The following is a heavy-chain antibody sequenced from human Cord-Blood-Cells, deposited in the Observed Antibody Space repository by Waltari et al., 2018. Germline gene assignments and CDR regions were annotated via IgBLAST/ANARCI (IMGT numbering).Heavy chain of an antibody. Sequence: EVQLVQSGAEVKKPGESLKISCTGSGYSFTSYWIGWVRQMPGNGLEWMGIIYPGDSDTRYSPSFQGQVTISADKSISTAYLQWSSLKASDTAMYYCARHQYSSSWYRANAFDIWGQGTMVTVSS. CDR3: ARHQYSSSWYRANAFDI. CDR2: IYPGDSDT. CDR1: GYSFTSYW. J-gene: IGHJ3*02. D-gene: IGHD6-13*01. V-gene: IGHV5-51*01.